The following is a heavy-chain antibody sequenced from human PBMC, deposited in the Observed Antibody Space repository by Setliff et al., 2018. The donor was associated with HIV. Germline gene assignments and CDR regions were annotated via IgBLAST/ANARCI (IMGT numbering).Heavy chain of an antibody. CDR2: IKDDGSEK. CDR1: GFTFSTFW. J-gene: IGHJ4*02. D-gene: IGHD4-17*01. CDR3: VRGPPYGGFADYFDY. Sequence: GALRLSCVASGFTFSTFWMNWVRQAPGKGLEWVANIKDDGSEKNYVDSVKGRFTISRDNAKNSLFLQMNGLTVEDTAVYYCVRGPPYGGFADYFDYWGRGALVTVSS. V-gene: IGHV3-7*03.